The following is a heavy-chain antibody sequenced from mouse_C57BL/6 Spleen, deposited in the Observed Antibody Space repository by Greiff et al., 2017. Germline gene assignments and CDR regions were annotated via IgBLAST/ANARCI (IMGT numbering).Heavy chain of an antibody. CDR2: IYPGDGDT. Sequence: QVQLQQSGPELVKPGASVKISCKASGYAFSSSWMNWVKQRPGKGLEWIGRIYPGDGDTNYNGKFKGKATLTADKSSSTAYMQLSSLTSEDSAVYFCARSSSGLYAMDYWGQGTSVTVSS. CDR1: GYAFSSSW. CDR3: ARSSSGLYAMDY. D-gene: IGHD3-2*02. J-gene: IGHJ4*01. V-gene: IGHV1-82*01.